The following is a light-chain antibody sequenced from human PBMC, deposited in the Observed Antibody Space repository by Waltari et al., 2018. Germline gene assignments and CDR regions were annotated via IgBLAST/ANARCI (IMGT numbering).Light chain of an antibody. V-gene: IGKV3-11*01. CDR3: LHLSNFPLS. Sequence: DIVLTQSPATLSLSPVERATLSCRASQSVSSYLAWDQQKPGQAPRLPVYGASNRSTGLPARFSGSGSGTEFTLTIDSLQPEDFATYYCLHLSNFPLSFGGGTKVELK. J-gene: IGKJ4*01. CDR2: GAS. CDR1: QSVSSY.